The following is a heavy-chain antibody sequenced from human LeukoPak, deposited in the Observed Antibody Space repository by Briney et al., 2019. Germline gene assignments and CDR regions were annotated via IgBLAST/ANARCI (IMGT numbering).Heavy chain of an antibody. V-gene: IGHV3-23*01. J-gene: IGHJ4*02. CDR3: APRSCSKTSCYFDS. CDR2: ITDAAERT. Sequence: GGSLRLSCVASGITFSSTAMYWVRQAPGKGLEWVSAITDAAERTFYAGSVKGRFTTSRDNSKSTLYLQMNSLRAEDTAVYYCAPRSCSKTSCYFDSWGQGTLVTVSS. CDR1: GITFSSTA. D-gene: IGHD2-2*01.